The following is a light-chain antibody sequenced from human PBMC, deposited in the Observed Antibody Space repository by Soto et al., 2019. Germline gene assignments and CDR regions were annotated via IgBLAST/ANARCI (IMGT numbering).Light chain of an antibody. J-gene: IGKJ2*01. CDR1: QSISRS. Sequence: EIVLTQSPAILSVSRGERATLSCRSSQSISRSLAWYQQKPGQAPRLLISDASTRATGIPARFSGSGSGTEFTLTISSLQSEDFALYYCHQYNSWPPGTFGQGTKVDIK. V-gene: IGKV3-15*01. CDR3: HQYNSWPPGT. CDR2: DAS.